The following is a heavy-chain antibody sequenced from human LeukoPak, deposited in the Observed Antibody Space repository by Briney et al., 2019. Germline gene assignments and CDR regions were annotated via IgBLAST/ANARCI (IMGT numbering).Heavy chain of an antibody. V-gene: IGHV4-4*02. Sequence: PSETLSLTCAVSGGSISSSNWWSRVRQPPGKGLEWIGEIYHSGSTNYNPSLKSRVTISVDKSKNQFSLKLSSVTAADTAVYYCARGPIWSSRDGYYFDYWGQGTLVTVSS. CDR3: ARGPIWSSRDGYYFDY. CDR2: IYHSGST. D-gene: IGHD5-24*01. CDR1: GGSISSSNW. J-gene: IGHJ4*02.